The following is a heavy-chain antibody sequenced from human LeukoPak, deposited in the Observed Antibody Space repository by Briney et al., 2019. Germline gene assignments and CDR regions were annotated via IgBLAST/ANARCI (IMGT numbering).Heavy chain of an antibody. CDR3: ARGLRIRLRRGGNWFDP. CDR2: MNPNSGNT. D-gene: IGHD3-16*01. V-gene: IGHV1-8*02. J-gene: IGHJ5*02. Sequence: ASVKVSCKASGGTFSSYAISWVRQATGQGLEWMGWMNPNSGNTGYAQKFQGRVTMTRNTSISTAYMELSSLRSEDTAVYYCARGLRIRLRRGGNWFDPWGQGTLVTVSS. CDR1: GGTFSSYA.